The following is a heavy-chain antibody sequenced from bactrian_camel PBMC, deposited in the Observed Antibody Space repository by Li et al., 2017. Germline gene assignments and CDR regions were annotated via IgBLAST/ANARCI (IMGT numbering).Heavy chain of an antibody. Sequence: HVQLVESGGGSVQAGGSLRLSCAASDAAYGYTHSTYCVGWFRQAPGKEREGVAGIRADGRTTYTDSVKGRFTISQDSAENTLYLQMNSLKPDDTAMYYCAAQIGGYSGRWYLPEDYNTWGQGTQVTVS. V-gene: IGHV3S55*01. CDR2: IRADGRT. CDR3: AAQIGGYSGRWYLPEDYNT. CDR1: DAAYGYTHSTYC. D-gene: IGHD6*01. J-gene: IGHJ6*01.